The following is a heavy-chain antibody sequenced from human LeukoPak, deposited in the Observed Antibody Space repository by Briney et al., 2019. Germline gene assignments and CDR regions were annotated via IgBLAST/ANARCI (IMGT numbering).Heavy chain of an antibody. D-gene: IGHD6-19*01. CDR3: AKIDSGWSNYYYYYGMDV. Sequence: GGSLRLSCAASGFTFSSYAMSWVRQAPGKGLEWVSAISGSGGSTYYADSVKGRFTISRDNSKNTLYLQMNSLRAEDTAVYYCAKIDSGWSNYYYYYGMDVWGQGTTVTVS. J-gene: IGHJ6*02. CDR2: ISGSGGST. V-gene: IGHV3-23*01. CDR1: GFTFSSYA.